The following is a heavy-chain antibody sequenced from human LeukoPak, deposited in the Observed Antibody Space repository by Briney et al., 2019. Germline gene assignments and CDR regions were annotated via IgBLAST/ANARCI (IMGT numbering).Heavy chain of an antibody. V-gene: IGHV3-48*03. Sequence: GGSLRLSCAASGFTFSTYEMTWVRQAPGKGLEWVSYISSSGSTIYYADSVKGRFTISRDNAKNSLYLQMNSLRAEDTAVYYCARDSRHWHGWFDPWGQGTLVTVSS. J-gene: IGHJ5*02. CDR2: ISSSGSTI. CDR3: ARDSRHWHGWFDP. CDR1: GFTFSTYE.